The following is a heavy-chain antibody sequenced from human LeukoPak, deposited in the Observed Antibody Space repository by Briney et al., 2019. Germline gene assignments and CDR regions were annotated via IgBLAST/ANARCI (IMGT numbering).Heavy chain of an antibody. CDR3: TRETSSRYFDY. J-gene: IGHJ4*02. CDR2: MNPNSGRT. V-gene: IGHV1-8*01. CDR1: GYTLTSYD. Sequence: ASVKVSCKASGYTLTSYDINWVRQATGQGLEWMGWMNPNSGRTGYAQNFQGRITITRNTSVSTAYMELSSLRSEDTAVYYCTRETSSRYFDYWGQGTLVTVSS.